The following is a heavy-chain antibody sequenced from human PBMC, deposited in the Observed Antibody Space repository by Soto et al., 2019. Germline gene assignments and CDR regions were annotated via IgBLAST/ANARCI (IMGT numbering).Heavy chain of an antibody. D-gene: IGHD6-19*01. V-gene: IGHV6-1*01. CDR1: GDSVSSNIAA. CDR2: TYYRSKWNN. Sequence: QVQLQQSGPGLVKPSQTLSLTCAISGDSVSSNIAAWSWIRQSPSRGLEWLGRTYYRSKWNNDYAVSVESRIIINPDTSKNQFSLQLSSVTPGDTAVYYCARIAVAVPPVWGQGTLVTVSS. CDR3: ARIAVAVPPV. J-gene: IGHJ4*02.